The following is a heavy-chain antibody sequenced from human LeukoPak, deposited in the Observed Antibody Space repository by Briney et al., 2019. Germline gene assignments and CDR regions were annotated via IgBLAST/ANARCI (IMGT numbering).Heavy chain of an antibody. CDR1: GFTFSTYN. CDR3: ANRLFDY. CDR2: ISYDGSNK. J-gene: IGHJ4*02. V-gene: IGHV3-30*18. Sequence: PGGSLRLSCAASGFTFSTYNMNWVRQAPGKGLEWVAVISYDGSNKYYADSVKGRFTISRDNSKNTLYLQMNSLRAEDTAVYYCANRLFDYWGQGTLVTVSS.